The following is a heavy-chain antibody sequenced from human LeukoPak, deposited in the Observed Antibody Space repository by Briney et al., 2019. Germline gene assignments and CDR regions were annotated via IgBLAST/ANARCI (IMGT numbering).Heavy chain of an antibody. Sequence: QTGGSLRLSCAASGFTFSSYGMHWVRQAPGKGLEWVAVISYDASNKYYADSVKGRFTISRDNSKNTLYLQMNSLRAEDTAVYYCANVKVAAAGTGHYYYGMDVWGQGTTVTVSS. D-gene: IGHD6-13*01. V-gene: IGHV3-30*18. CDR3: ANVKVAAAGTGHYYYGMDV. CDR1: GFTFSSYG. J-gene: IGHJ6*02. CDR2: ISYDASNK.